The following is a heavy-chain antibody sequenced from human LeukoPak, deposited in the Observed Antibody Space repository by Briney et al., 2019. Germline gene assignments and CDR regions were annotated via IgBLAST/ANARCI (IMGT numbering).Heavy chain of an antibody. CDR1: GGSFSGYY. CDR2: INHSGST. CDR3: ARGQVYYDTTGLGV. V-gene: IGHV4-34*01. D-gene: IGHD3-22*01. J-gene: IGHJ4*02. Sequence: SETLSLTCAVYGGSFSGYYWSWIRQPPGKGLEWIGEINHSGSTNYNPSLKSRVTISVDTSKNQFSLKLSSVTAADTAVYYCARGQVYYDTTGLGVWGQGTLVTVSS.